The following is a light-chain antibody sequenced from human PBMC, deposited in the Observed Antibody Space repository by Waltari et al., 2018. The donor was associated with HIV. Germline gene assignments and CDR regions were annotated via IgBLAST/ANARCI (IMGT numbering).Light chain of an antibody. J-gene: IGLJ2*01. Sequence: QSALTQPASVSGSPGQSITISCTGTSSDVWSYNLVSWYQQHPGKAPKRIIYEVCKRPSGVSNRFSGSKSGSTASLTISGLQPEDEADYCCCSYASTTDTYVVFGGGTKLTVL. CDR3: CSYASTTDTYVV. V-gene: IGLV2-23*02. CDR1: SSDVWSYNL. CDR2: EVC.